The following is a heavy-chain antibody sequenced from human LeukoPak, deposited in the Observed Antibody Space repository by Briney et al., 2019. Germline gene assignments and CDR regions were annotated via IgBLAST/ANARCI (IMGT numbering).Heavy chain of an antibody. D-gene: IGHD3-3*01. CDR2: IKEDGSEK. Sequence: GGSLRLSCAASGFTFSSYLMSWIRQAPGKGLEWVANIKEDGSEKYYVDSVKGRFTISRDNAKNSLYLQMNSLRAEDTAVYYCARDAAFGVVITDAFDIWGQGTMVTVSS. CDR1: GFTFSSYL. CDR3: ARDAAFGVVITDAFDI. V-gene: IGHV3-7*01. J-gene: IGHJ3*02.